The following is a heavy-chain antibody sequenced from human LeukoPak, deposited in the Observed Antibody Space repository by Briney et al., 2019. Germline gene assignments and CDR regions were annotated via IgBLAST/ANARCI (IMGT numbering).Heavy chain of an antibody. CDR2: INPSDGST. CDR3: ARDRDYYDSSGYYSFDY. Sequence: ASVKVSCKASGYTFSSYYVHWVRQAPGQGLEWMAIINPSDGSTSYLQRFQGRVTLTRDTSTNTVYMELSSLRSEDTAVYYCARDRDYYDSSGYYSFDYWGQGTLVTVSS. J-gene: IGHJ4*02. D-gene: IGHD3-22*01. V-gene: IGHV1-46*01. CDR1: GYTFSSYY.